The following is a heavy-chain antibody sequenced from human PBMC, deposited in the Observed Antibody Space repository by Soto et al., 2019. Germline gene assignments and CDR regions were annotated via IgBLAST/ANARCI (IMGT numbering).Heavy chain of an antibody. D-gene: IGHD2-2*01. CDR3: ARPLRGVVVQAAAGRTHYGMDF. J-gene: IGHJ6*02. CDR2: IIPILGTA. Sequence: QVQLVQSGAEVKKPGSSVKVSCKASGGTFSSYAISCVRQAPGQGLEWMGGIIPILGTANYAQKFQGRVTITADEFTRTADMELRSRRSEDTAVYYYARPLRGVVVQAAAGRTHYGMDFWGQGPTVTASS. CDR1: GGTFSSYA. V-gene: IGHV1-69*01.